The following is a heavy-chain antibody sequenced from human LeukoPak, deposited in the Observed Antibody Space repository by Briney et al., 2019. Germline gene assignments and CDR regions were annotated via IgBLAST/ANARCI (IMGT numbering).Heavy chain of an antibody. J-gene: IGHJ4*02. V-gene: IGHV3-74*01. CDR1: GYTFSRYW. D-gene: IGHD3-10*01. Sequence: GGSLRLSCAASGYTFSRYWMQWVRQGPGKGLVWVSRINEDGSSTSYAESVRGRFTISRDNAKNTLYLQMNSLRAEDAAVYYCTTDTFGARDSWGQGTLVTVSS. CDR2: INEDGSST. CDR3: TTDTFGARDS.